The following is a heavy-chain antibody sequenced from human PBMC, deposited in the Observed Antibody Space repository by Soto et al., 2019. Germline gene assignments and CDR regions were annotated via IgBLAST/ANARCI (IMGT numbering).Heavy chain of an antibody. CDR2: IDPSDSYT. Sequence: GESLKISCKGSGYSFSSSWSSWVRQMPGKGLEWMGRIDPSDSYTNYSPSFQGHVTISADRSISTAYLQWSGLKASDTAMYYCARLEVYYHMDVWGQGTTVTVSS. J-gene: IGHJ6*02. CDR3: ARLEVYYHMDV. V-gene: IGHV5-10-1*01. CDR1: GYSFSSSW.